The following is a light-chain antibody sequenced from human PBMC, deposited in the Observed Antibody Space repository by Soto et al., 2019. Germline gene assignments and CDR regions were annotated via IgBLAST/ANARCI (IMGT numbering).Light chain of an antibody. CDR1: QSVSNN. CDR3: QQRSNWPPIT. CDR2: GAS. V-gene: IGKV3-11*01. Sequence: EIVLTQSPATLSLSPGERATLSCRASQSVSNNLAWYQQKPGQAPRLLIYGASTRATGLPARFSGSGSGTEFTLTISSLEPEDFAVYYCQQRSNWPPITFGQGTRLEIK. J-gene: IGKJ5*01.